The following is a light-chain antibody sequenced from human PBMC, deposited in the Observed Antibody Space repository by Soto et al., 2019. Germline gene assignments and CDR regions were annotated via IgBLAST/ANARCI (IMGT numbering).Light chain of an antibody. Sequence: QSVLTQPASVSGSPGQSITISCTGTTSDVGGYDYVSWYQQHPGQAPKLLIYEVSNRPSGVSHRFSGSKSGNPASLSISGLQAEDEDDYYCYSFTSGNTLYGYGTGTKVTVL. CDR2: EVS. CDR1: TSDVGGYDY. J-gene: IGLJ1*01. V-gene: IGLV2-14*01. CDR3: YSFTSGNTLYG.